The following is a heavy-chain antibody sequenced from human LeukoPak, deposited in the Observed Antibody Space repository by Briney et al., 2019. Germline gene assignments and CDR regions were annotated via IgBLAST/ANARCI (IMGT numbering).Heavy chain of an antibody. J-gene: IGHJ6*03. Sequence: SETLSLTCTVSGGSISNYYWSWIRQPPGKGLEWIGYIYYSGSTNYNPSLKSRVTMSVDTSKSQFSLKLRSVAAADTAVYYCARTTEGGYTYDYFYYYYMDVWGKGTTVTISS. CDR3: ARTTEGGYTYDYFYYYYMDV. V-gene: IGHV4-59*01. CDR2: IYYSGST. D-gene: IGHD5-18*01. CDR1: GGSISNYY.